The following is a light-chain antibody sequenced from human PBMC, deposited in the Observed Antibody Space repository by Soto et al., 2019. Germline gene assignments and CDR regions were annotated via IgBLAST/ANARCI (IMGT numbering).Light chain of an antibody. CDR2: GAS. Sequence: EVVMTQSPATLSLSPCERSTLSCSASQNISSSSLSWYQQNPGQAPRLLIYGASTRATGIPARFSGSGSGTDFTLTVSSLEPEDFAVYCCQQRSNWRAITFGQGTRLEIK. V-gene: IGKV3D-7*01. J-gene: IGKJ5*01. CDR1: QNISSSS. CDR3: QQRSNWRAIT.